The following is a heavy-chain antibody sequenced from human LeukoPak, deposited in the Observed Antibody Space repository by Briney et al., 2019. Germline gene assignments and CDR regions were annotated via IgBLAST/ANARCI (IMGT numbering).Heavy chain of an antibody. CDR3: AKDLVLITTARLSYYYYYYGMDV. CDR2: ISGVGGSE. Sequence: GGSVSLSFAASGFTFDHYAMHSVRQAPAKDLDGVAVISGVGGSEYYADSVKGRFTISRDNSKNSLYLQMNSLRTEDTALYYCAKDLVLITTARLSYYYYYYGMDVWGQGTTVTVSS. V-gene: IGHV3-43*02. CDR1: GFTFDHYA. D-gene: IGHD6-6*01. J-gene: IGHJ6*02.